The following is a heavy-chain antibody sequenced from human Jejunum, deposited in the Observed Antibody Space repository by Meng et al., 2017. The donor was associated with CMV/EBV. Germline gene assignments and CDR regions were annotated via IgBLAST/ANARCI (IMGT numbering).Heavy chain of an antibody. Sequence: SRTSIHSGNSYWGWVRQQTGKGLEWIGYISNLGTTNSSPCLGSRLLISMDTSKNQFSLNLSSVTAADTAVYYCARRGPTYSSRYFDYWGLGTLVTVSS. J-gene: IGHJ4*02. CDR3: ARRGPTYSSRYFDY. CDR1: RTSIHSGNSY. D-gene: IGHD6-13*01. V-gene: IGHV4-31*02. CDR2: ISNLGTT.